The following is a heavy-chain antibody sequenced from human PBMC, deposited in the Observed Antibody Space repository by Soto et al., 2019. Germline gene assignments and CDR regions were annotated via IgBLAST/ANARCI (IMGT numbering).Heavy chain of an antibody. CDR2: ISYDGSNK. V-gene: IGHV3-30-3*01. CDR3: ARDPITMIVVVICVVDWGYFDY. D-gene: IGHD3-22*01. Sequence: VQLVESGGGLVKPGGSLRLSCAASGFTFSSYAMHWVRQAPGKGLEWVAVISYDGSNKYYAESVKGRFTISRDNSKYTLYLQMNSLRAEETAVYYCARDPITMIVVVICVVDWGYFDYWGQGTLVTVSS. CDR1: GFTFSSYA. J-gene: IGHJ4*02.